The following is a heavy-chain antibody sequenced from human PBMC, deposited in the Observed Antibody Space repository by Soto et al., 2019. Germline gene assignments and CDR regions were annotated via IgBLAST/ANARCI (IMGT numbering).Heavy chain of an antibody. V-gene: IGHV3-23*01. Sequence: EVQLLESGGGLVQPGGSLRLSCAASGFTFSSYAMSWVRQAPGKGLEWVSAISGSGGSTYYADSVKGRFTISRDNFKNTLYLQMNSLRAEDTAVYYCAKDVDIVVVVAADYWGQGTLVTVSS. CDR1: GFTFSSYA. CDR2: ISGSGGST. D-gene: IGHD2-15*01. J-gene: IGHJ4*02. CDR3: AKDVDIVVVVAADY.